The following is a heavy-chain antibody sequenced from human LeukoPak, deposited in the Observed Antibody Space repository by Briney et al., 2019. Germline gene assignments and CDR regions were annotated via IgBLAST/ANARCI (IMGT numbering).Heavy chain of an antibody. J-gene: IGHJ4*02. CDR2: ISSSSSCI. V-gene: IGHV3-21*01. CDR1: GFTFSSYS. CDR3: ARLVAYGSGSYFDY. D-gene: IGHD3-10*01. Sequence: GGSLRLSCAASGFTFSSYSMNWVRQAPGKGLEWVSSISSSSSCIYYADSVKGRFTIPRDSAKNSLYLQMNSLRAEDTAVYYCARLVAYGSGSYFDYWGQGTLVTVSS.